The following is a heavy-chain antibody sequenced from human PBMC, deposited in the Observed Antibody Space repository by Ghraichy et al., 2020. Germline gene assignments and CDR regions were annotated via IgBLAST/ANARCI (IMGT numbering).Heavy chain of an antibody. CDR2: MDGDGRTI. Sequence: GESLNISCAASGLTFSSTWMHWVRQAPGKGLVWVSRMDGDGRTINYADSVKGRFTISRDNAKNTLYLHMNSLGAEDTAVYYCATAGNYRFDYWGQGTPVTVSS. D-gene: IGHD1-7*01. J-gene: IGHJ4*02. V-gene: IGHV3-74*01. CDR3: ATAGNYRFDY. CDR1: GLTFSSTW.